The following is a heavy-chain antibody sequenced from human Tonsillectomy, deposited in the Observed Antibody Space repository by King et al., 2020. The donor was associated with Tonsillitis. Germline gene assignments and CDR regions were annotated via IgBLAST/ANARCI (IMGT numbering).Heavy chain of an antibody. CDR1: GGSISSDNYY. CDR2: IYYSGST. Sequence: LQLQESGPGLVKPSETLSLTCTVSGGSISSDNYYWGWIRQPPGKELEWIGSIYYSGSTYYNPSLKSRVTISVDTSKNQFSLKLSSVTAADTALYYCARQRIVGPPNTWGQGTLVTVSS. V-gene: IGHV4-39*01. CDR3: ARQRIVGPPNT. D-gene: IGHD1-26*01. J-gene: IGHJ4*02.